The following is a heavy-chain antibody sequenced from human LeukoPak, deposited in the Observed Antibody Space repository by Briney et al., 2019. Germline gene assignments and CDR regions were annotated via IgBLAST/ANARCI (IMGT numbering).Heavy chain of an antibody. CDR3: ARADVGTRRESGFDP. CDR1: GGTFSSYA. Sequence: ASVKVSCKASGGTFSSYAISWVRQAPGQGLEWMGGIIPIFGTANYAQKFQGRVTMTRDTSISTAYMELSRLRSDDTAVYYCARADVGTRRESGFDPWGQGTLVTVSS. V-gene: IGHV1-69*05. CDR2: IIPIFGTA. D-gene: IGHD2-8*02. J-gene: IGHJ5*02.